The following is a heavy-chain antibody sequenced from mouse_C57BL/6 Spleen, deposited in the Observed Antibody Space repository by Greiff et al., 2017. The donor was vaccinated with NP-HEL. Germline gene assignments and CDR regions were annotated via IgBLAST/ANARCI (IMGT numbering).Heavy chain of an antibody. CDR1: GYTFTSYW. D-gene: IGHD2-4*01. Sequence: VQLQQSGTVLARPGASVKMSCKTSGYTFTSYWMHWVKQRPGQGLEWIGAIYPGNSDTSYNQKFKGKAKLTAVTSASTAYMELSSLTNEDSAVYYCTRSHYYYDDGGFAYWGQGTLVTVSA. J-gene: IGHJ3*01. CDR3: TRSHYYYDDGGFAY. V-gene: IGHV1-5*01. CDR2: IYPGNSDT.